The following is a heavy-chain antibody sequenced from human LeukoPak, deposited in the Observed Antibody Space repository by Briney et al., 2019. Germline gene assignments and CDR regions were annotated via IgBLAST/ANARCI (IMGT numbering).Heavy chain of an antibody. D-gene: IGHD3-10*01. Sequence: GGSLRLSCAASGFTFSSYAMSWVRQAPGKGLGWVSATSGSGGSTYYADPAKGRFTISRDNSKNTLYLQMNSLRAEDTAVYYCAKDKGRTMVRGSFDYWGQGTLVTVSS. CDR2: TSGSGGST. V-gene: IGHV3-23*01. CDR1: GFTFSSYA. J-gene: IGHJ4*02. CDR3: AKDKGRTMVRGSFDY.